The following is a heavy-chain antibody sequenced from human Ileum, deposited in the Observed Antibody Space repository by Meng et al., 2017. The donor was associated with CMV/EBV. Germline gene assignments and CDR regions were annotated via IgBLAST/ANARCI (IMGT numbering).Heavy chain of an antibody. CDR2: ISDDGIYQ. CDR3: GKERTCYYIQH. CDR1: GFSVTSYA. Sequence: QVQLVGAGGGVVQPGGSLTLSCAASGFSVTSYAMHWVRQATGKGLECVAFISDDGIYQYYADSVNGRFTIYRDSSKNTLSLQMNSLKAEDTAVYYCGKERTCYYIQHWGQGTLVTVSS. V-gene: IGHV3-30*02. J-gene: IGHJ1*01. D-gene: IGHD3/OR15-3a*01.